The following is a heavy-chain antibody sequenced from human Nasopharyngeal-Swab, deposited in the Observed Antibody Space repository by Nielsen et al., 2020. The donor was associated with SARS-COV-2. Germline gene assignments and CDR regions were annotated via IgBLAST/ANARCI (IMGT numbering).Heavy chain of an antibody. CDR1: GGSISSGSYY. V-gene: IGHV4-61*02. CDR3: ASTAMGIGIGSECYFDY. Sequence: SETLSLTCTVSGGSISSGSYYWSWIRQPAGKGLEWIGRIYTSGSTNYNPSLKSRVTISVDTSKNQFSLKLSSVTAADTAVYYCASTAMGIGIGSECYFDYWGQGTLVTVSS. D-gene: IGHD5-18*01. J-gene: IGHJ4*02. CDR2: IYTSGST.